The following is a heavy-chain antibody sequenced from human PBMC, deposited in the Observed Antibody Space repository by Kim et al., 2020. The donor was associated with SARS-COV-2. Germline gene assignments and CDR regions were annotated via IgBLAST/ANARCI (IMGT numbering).Heavy chain of an antibody. V-gene: IGHV3-23*01. J-gene: IGHJ4*02. CDR2: ISGSGGST. D-gene: IGHD3-10*01. CDR3: AKAMLSGLDLWFGDLGGEDYFDY. Sequence: GGSLRLSCAASGFTFSSYAMSWVRQAPGKGLEWVSAISGSGGSTYYADSVKGRFTISRDNSKNTLYLQMNSLRAEDTAVYYCAKAMLSGLDLWFGDLGGEDYFDYWGQGTLVTVSS. CDR1: GFTFSSYA.